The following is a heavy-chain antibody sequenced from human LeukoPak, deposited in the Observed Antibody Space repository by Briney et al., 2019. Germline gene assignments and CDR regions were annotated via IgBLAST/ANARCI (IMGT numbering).Heavy chain of an antibody. CDR1: GFTVSSNY. J-gene: IGHJ5*02. V-gene: IGHV3-53*01. D-gene: IGHD6-13*01. CDR2: IYSGGST. CDR3: ARAESTGWYPNWFDT. Sequence: GGSLRLSCAASGFTVSSNYMSWVRQAPGKGLEWVSVIYSGGSTYYADSVKGRFTISRDDSKNTLYLQMDSLGAEDTAVYYCARAESTGWYPNWFDTWGQGILVTVSS.